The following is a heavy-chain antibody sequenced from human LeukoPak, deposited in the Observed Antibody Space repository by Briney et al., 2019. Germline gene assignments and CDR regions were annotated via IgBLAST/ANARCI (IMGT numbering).Heavy chain of an antibody. D-gene: IGHD6-6*01. CDR3: ARDWGTSSLYLVN. J-gene: IGHJ4*02. Sequence: GGSLRLSCAASGFTFSTNGMHWVRQAPGKGLECVAFIQNDGNNKKYADSVKGRFTISRNNSKNTLYLQMNSLRAEDTAVYYCARDWGTSSLYLVNWGQGTLVTVSS. CDR1: GFTFSTNG. V-gene: IGHV3-30*02. CDR2: IQNDGNNK.